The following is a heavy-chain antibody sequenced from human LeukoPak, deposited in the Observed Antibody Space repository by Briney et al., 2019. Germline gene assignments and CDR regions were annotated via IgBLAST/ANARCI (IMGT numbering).Heavy chain of an antibody. J-gene: IGHJ4*02. CDR2: ISSSSSYI. CDR1: GFTFSSYS. D-gene: IGHD3-10*01. V-gene: IGHV3-21*01. Sequence: PGGSLRLSCAASGFTFSSYSMNWVRQAPGKGLEWVSSISSSSSYIYYADSVKGRFTISRDNAKNSLYLQMNSLRAEDTAVYYCARDSRYGSGSADYWGQGTLVTVSS. CDR3: ARDSRYGSGSADY.